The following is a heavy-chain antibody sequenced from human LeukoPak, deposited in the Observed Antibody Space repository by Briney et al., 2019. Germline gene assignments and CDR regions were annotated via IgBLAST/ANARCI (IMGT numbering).Heavy chain of an antibody. J-gene: IGHJ6*04. CDR3: ARGYYGSGSLSV. Sequence: GGSLRLSCAASGFTFSSYGMSWVRQAPGKGLEWVSAISGSGGSTYYADSVKGRFTISRDNSKNSLYLQMNSLRAEDTAVYYCARGYYGSGSLSVWGKGTTVTVSS. CDR2: ISGSGGST. D-gene: IGHD3-10*01. V-gene: IGHV3-23*01. CDR1: GFTFSSYG.